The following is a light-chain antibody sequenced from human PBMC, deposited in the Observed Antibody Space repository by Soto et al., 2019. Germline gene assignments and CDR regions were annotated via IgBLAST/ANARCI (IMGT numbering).Light chain of an antibody. CDR1: SSDVGDNNY. V-gene: IGLV2-14*01. J-gene: IGLJ1*01. CDR3: STYTSSSTLYV. CDR2: DVT. Sequence: QSALTQPASVSGSPGQSITISCTGTSSDVGDNNYVSWYQQHPGKAPKLMIYDVTHRPSGISDRFSGSKSGNTASLTISGLQDEDEAADYCSTYTSSSTLYVFGTGTKVTVL.